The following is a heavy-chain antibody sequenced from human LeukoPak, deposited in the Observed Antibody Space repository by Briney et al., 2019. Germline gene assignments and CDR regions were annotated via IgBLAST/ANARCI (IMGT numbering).Heavy chain of an antibody. CDR2: ISGSGGRT. CDR3: ARDPGDGYKYFDY. J-gene: IGHJ4*02. Sequence: GGSLRLSCAASGFTFSSYEMNWVRQAPGKGLEWVSTISGSGGRTYYADSVKGRFTISRDNSKNTLYLQMNSPGADDTAVYYCARDPGDGYKYFDYWGQGTLVTVSS. V-gene: IGHV3-23*01. D-gene: IGHD5-24*01. CDR1: GFTFSSYE.